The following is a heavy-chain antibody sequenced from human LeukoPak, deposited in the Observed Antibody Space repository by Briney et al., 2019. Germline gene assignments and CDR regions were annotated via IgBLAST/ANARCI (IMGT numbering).Heavy chain of an antibody. CDR3: ARDGFFDY. Sequence: ASVKVSCKASGYTFSNYGIGWVRQAPRQGLVWMGWISVYNGQTNYAQKFQGRVTMTADTSTATAYMELRSLRSDDTAVYYCARDGFFDYWGQGTLVTVSS. V-gene: IGHV1-18*01. CDR1: GYTFSNYG. J-gene: IGHJ4*02. D-gene: IGHD5-12*01. CDR2: ISVYNGQT.